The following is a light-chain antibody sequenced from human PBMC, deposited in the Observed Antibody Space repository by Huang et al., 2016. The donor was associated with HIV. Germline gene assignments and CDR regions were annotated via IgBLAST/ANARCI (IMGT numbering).Light chain of an antibody. Sequence: EIVLTQSPATLSLSPGERATLSCWASQSVSSYLAWYQQKPGQAPRLLIYEASNRATGIPARFRGSGSGTDFTLTISSLEPEDFAVYYCQQRSNWPRTFGQGTKVEIK. J-gene: IGKJ1*01. V-gene: IGKV3-11*01. CDR2: EAS. CDR1: QSVSSY. CDR3: QQRSNWPRT.